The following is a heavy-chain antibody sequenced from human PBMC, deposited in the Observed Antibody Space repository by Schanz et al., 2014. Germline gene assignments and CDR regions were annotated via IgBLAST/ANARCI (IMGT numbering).Heavy chain of an antibody. CDR1: GYTFIDFY. V-gene: IGHV1-2*06. Sequence: QVQLVQSGAEVMKPGASVKVSCKASGYTFIDFYMHWVRQAPGQGLEWMGRINLSSGGTNSAQKFQGRVTMTRDTSSTTAYMELNSLRSDDTAVYYCVRELSGGTFDYWGQGALVTVSS. J-gene: IGHJ4*02. CDR3: VRELSGGTFDY. D-gene: IGHD1-1*01. CDR2: INLSSGGT.